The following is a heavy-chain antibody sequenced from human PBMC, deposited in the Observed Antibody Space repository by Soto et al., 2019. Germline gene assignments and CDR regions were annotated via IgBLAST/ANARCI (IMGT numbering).Heavy chain of an antibody. J-gene: IGHJ4*02. Sequence: QVQLVESGGGVVQPGRSLRLSCAASGFTFSSYAMHWVRQAPGKGLEWVAVISYDGSNKYYADSVKGRFTISRDNSKNTLYLQMNSLRAEDTAVYYCASLLTNGEPYDYWGQGTLVTVSS. CDR1: GFTFSSYA. CDR3: ASLLTNGEPYDY. CDR2: ISYDGSNK. V-gene: IGHV3-30-3*01. D-gene: IGHD4-17*01.